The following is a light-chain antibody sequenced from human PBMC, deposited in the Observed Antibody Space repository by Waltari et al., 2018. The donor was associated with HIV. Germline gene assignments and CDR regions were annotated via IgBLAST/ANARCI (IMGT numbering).Light chain of an antibody. Sequence: EIVMTQSPATLSVSPGERATLSCGASQSVSSNLAWYQRKSGQAPRLLIYGASTRATGIPARFSGSGSGTEFTLTISSLQSEDFAVYYCQQYSNWPLTFGPGTKVDI. J-gene: IGKJ3*01. CDR2: GAS. CDR1: QSVSSN. V-gene: IGKV3-15*01. CDR3: QQYSNWPLT.